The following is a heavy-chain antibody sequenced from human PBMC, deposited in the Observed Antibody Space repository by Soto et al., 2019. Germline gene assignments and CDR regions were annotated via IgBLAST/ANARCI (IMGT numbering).Heavy chain of an antibody. J-gene: IGHJ5*02. Sequence: QVQLVQSGAEVKKPGASGKVSCKASGYTFTSYGISWVRQAPGQGLEWMGWISAYNGNTNYAQKLQGRVTMTTDTSTRTAYMELRSLRSDDTAVYYCARTLPYDILTVYYNVPWQFDPWGQGTLVTVSS. D-gene: IGHD3-9*01. CDR1: GYTFTSYG. CDR3: ARTLPYDILTVYYNVPWQFDP. CDR2: ISAYNGNT. V-gene: IGHV1-18*01.